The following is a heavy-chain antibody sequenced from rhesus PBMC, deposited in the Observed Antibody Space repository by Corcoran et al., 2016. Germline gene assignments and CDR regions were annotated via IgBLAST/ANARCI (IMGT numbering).Heavy chain of an antibody. CDR3: AIDYSGGWSY. Sequence: QVQLQESGPGLVKPSETLSLTCTVSGASISSYWWSWIRQPPGKGLEWIGEINGNSGSTKYTPSLKSRVTISRDTSKNQFSLKLSSVTAADTAVYYCAIDYSGGWSYWGQGVLVTVSS. CDR2: INGNSGST. V-gene: IGHV4-80*01. D-gene: IGHD6-37*01. CDR1: GASISSYW. J-gene: IGHJ4*01.